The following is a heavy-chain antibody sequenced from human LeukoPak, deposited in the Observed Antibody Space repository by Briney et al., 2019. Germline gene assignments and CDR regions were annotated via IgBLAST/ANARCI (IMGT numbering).Heavy chain of an antibody. CDR1: GGSLSSGGYS. CDR2: IYYGGST. Sequence: SQTLSLTCAVSGGSLSSGGYSWRWLRQPPGKRLEWIGHIYYGGSTNYNPSLKSRVTISVDTSKNQFSLKLSSVTAADTAVYYCASRSSIWSGYQDTLYYFDSWGQGTLVTVSS. D-gene: IGHD3-3*01. V-gene: IGHV4-61*08. J-gene: IGHJ4*02. CDR3: ASRSSIWSGYQDTLYYFDS.